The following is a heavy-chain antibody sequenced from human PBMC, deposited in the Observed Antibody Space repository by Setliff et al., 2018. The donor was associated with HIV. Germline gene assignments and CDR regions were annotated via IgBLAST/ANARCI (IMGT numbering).Heavy chain of an antibody. Sequence: SETLSLTCTVSGVSTSIHYWVWIRQPAGRGLEWIGRIHTSDTTRYNPSLQSRVAMSVDTSKNQFSLKLTSVSAADTAVYYCARGVAAAGMLMDVWGKGTTVAVSS. D-gene: IGHD6-13*01. J-gene: IGHJ6*03. V-gene: IGHV4-4*07. CDR3: ARGVAAAGMLMDV. CDR1: GVSTSIHY. CDR2: IHTSDTT.